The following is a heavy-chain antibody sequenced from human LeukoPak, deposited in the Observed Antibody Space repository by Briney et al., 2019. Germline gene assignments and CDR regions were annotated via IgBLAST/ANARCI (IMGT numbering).Heavy chain of an antibody. V-gene: IGHV3-23*01. Sequence: TGGSLRLSCAASGFTFSSYAMSWVRQAPGKGLEWVSAISGSGGSTYYADSVKGRFTTSRDNSKNTLYLQMNSLRAEDTAVYYCARDSPIYLGAFDIWGQGTMVTVSS. CDR2: ISGSGGST. J-gene: IGHJ3*02. CDR3: ARDSPIYLGAFDI. CDR1: GFTFSSYA. D-gene: IGHD7-27*01.